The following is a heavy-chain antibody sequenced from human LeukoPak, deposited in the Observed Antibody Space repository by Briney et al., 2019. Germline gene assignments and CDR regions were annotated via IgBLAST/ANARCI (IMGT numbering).Heavy chain of an antibody. CDR1: GGSISSGGYY. CDR2: IYTSGST. Sequence: SETLSLTCTVSGGSISSGGYYWSWIRQPAGKGLEWIGRIYTSGSTNYNPSLKSRVTISVDTSKNQFSLKLSSVTAADTAVYYCARDSRWTDAFDIWGQGTMVTVSS. D-gene: IGHD5-24*01. V-gene: IGHV4-61*02. CDR3: ARDSRWTDAFDI. J-gene: IGHJ3*02.